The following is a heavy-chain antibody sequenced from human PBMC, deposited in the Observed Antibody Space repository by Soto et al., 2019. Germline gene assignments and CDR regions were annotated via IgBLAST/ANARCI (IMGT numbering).Heavy chain of an antibody. CDR1: GFTFSRYY. V-gene: IGHV3-11*01. Sequence: GGSLRLSCAASGFTFSRYYMSWIRQAPGKGLEWVSYISSSGSTIYYADSVKGRFTISRDNAKNSLYLQMNSLRAEDTAVYYCARARPPYYYYMDVWGKGTTVTVSS. D-gene: IGHD1-1*01. J-gene: IGHJ6*03. CDR3: ARARPPYYYYMDV. CDR2: ISSSGSTI.